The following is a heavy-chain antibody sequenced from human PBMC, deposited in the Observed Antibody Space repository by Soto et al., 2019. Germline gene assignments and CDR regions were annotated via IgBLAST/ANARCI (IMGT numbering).Heavy chain of an antibody. CDR3: ARDFYGDYDGLDY. J-gene: IGHJ4*02. V-gene: IGHV1-46*01. D-gene: IGHD4-17*01. CDR2: INPSGGST. CDR1: GYTFTGYV. Sequence: ALVKVACKTSGYTFTGYVRHCGRLTPGQGLEWMGIINPSGGSTSYAQKFQGRVTMTRDTSTSTVYMELSSLRSEDTAVYYCARDFYGDYDGLDYWGQGTLVTVSS.